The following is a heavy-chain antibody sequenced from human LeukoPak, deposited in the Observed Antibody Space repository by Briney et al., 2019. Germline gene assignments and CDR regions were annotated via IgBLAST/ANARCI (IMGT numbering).Heavy chain of an antibody. CDR3: AGDSGYDKVVDYYYMDV. J-gene: IGHJ6*03. CDR2: IYYSGST. D-gene: IGHD5-12*01. V-gene: IGHV4-59*12. CDR1: GGSITNYY. Sequence: SETLSLTCTVSGGSITNYYWSWIRQPPGKGLEWIGYIYYSGSTNYNPSLKSRVTISVDTSKNQFSLKLSSVTAADTAVYYCAGDSGYDKVVDYYYMDVWGKGTTVTVSS.